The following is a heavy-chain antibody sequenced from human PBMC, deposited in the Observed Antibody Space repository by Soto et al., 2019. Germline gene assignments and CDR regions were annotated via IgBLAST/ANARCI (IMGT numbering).Heavy chain of an antibody. J-gene: IGHJ5*02. CDR2: ISAYNGNT. CDR1: GYAFTSYG. V-gene: IGHV1-18*01. CDR3: ARDLVVVAATGWFDP. D-gene: IGHD2-15*01. Sequence: ASVKVSCKASGYAFTSYGISWVRQAPGQGLEWIGWISAYNGNTNYAQKLQGRVTMTTDTYTSTAYMELRSLRSDETAVYYCARDLVVVAATGWFDPWGPGTLVPVSS.